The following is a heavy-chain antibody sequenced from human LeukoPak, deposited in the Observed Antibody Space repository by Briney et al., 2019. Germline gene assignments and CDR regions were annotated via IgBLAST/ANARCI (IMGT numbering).Heavy chain of an antibody. CDR2: MYSSGST. V-gene: IGHV4-39*07. D-gene: IGHD3-10*01. CDR3: ARDRSGARGYYYYYMDV. Sequence: SETLSLTCTVSGGSISSSSYYWGWIRQPPGKGLEWIGSMYSSGSTNYNPSLKSRVTISVDTSKNQFSLKLSSVTAADTAVYYCARDRSGARGYYYYYMDVWGKGTTVTVSS. CDR1: GGSISSSSYY. J-gene: IGHJ6*03.